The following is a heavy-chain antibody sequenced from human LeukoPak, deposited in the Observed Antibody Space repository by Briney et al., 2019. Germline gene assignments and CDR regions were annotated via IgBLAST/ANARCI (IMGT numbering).Heavy chain of an antibody. Sequence: RASETLSLTCAVYGGSFSGYYWSWIRQPPGKGLEWIGEINHSGSTNYNPSLKSRVTISVDTSKNQFSLKLSSVTAADTAVYYCARLHRSSGWFGWFDPWGQGTLVTVSS. D-gene: IGHD6-19*01. V-gene: IGHV4-34*01. CDR1: GGSFSGYY. CDR3: ARLHRSSGWFGWFDP. J-gene: IGHJ5*02. CDR2: INHSGST.